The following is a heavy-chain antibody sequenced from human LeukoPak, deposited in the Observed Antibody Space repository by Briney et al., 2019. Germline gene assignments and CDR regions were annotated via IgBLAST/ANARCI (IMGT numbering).Heavy chain of an antibody. CDR3: ARDVRSNYGSHTMDV. Sequence: ASVKVSCKTSGYTFTAYYMDWVRQAPGQGLEWMGWINPNSGGTNYAQHFQGRVTMTRDTSISTAYLELSRLTSDDTAVYYCARDVRSNYGSHTMDVWGQGNTVTVSS. D-gene: IGHD4-11*01. V-gene: IGHV1-2*02. CDR2: INPNSGGT. CDR1: GYTFTAYY. J-gene: IGHJ6*02.